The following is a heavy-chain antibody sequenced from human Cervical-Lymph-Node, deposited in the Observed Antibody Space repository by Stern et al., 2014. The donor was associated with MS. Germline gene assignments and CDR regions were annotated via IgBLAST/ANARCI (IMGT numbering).Heavy chain of an antibody. CDR3: AAKRDYYDSSGTDAFDI. V-gene: IGHV1-58*01. CDR2: IVGGSGNT. D-gene: IGHD3-22*01. Sequence: QLVESGPEVKKPGTSVKVSCKASGFTFTSSAVQWVRQARGQRLAWIGWIVGGSGNTNYAQKFQERVTITRDMSTSTAYMELSRLRSEDTAVYYCAAKRDYYDSSGTDAFDIWGQGTMVTVSS. CDR1: GFTFTSSA. J-gene: IGHJ3*02.